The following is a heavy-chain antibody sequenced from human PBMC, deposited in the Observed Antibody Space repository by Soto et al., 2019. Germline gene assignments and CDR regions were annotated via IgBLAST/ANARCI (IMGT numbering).Heavy chain of an antibody. V-gene: IGHV4-38-2*02. CDR3: ARGFRGSGIYYNWFDP. Sequence: SETLSLTCTVSGYSISSGYYWGWIRQPPGKGLEWIGSIYHSGSTYYNPSLKSRVTISVDTSKNQFYLKLSNVTAADTAVYYCARGFRGSGIYYNWFDPWGQGTLVTVSS. J-gene: IGHJ5*02. D-gene: IGHD3-10*01. CDR1: GYSISSGYY. CDR2: IYHSGST.